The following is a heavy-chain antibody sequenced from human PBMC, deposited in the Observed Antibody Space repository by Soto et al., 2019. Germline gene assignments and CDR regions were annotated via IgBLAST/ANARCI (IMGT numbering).Heavy chain of an antibody. CDR3: AREATIAVAGTENWFDP. Sequence: ASVKVSCKASGYTFTGYYMHWVRQAPGQGLEWMGWINPNSGGTNYAQKFQGWVTMTRETSISTAYMELSRLRSDDTAVYYCAREATIAVAGTENWFDPWGQGTLVTVSS. CDR2: INPNSGGT. D-gene: IGHD6-19*01. V-gene: IGHV1-2*04. J-gene: IGHJ5*02. CDR1: GYTFTGYY.